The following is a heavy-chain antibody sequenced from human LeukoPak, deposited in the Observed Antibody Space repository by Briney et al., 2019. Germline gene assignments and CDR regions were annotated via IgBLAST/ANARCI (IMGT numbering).Heavy chain of an antibody. CDR1: QFTFNNYL. Sequence: GGSLRLSCAASQFTFNNYLIHWVRQAPGKGLEWVATVSYDGSNKYYADSVKARFTISRDNSKNTLDLQMNSLRAEDTAVYYCARSYRYGFDYWGQGTLVTVSS. J-gene: IGHJ4*02. D-gene: IGHD5-18*01. V-gene: IGHV3-30*04. CDR3: ARSYRYGFDY. CDR2: VSYDGSNK.